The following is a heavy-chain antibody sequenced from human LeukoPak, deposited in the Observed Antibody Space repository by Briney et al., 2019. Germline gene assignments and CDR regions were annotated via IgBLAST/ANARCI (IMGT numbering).Heavy chain of an antibody. CDR3: ARDFLPGMDV. CDR2: ISSGSSTI. Sequence: GESLRLPCAASGFTVSSNYMSWVRQAPGKGLEWVSYISSGSSTIYYADSVKGRFTISRDNAKNSLYLQMNSLRDEDTAVYYCARDFLPGMDVWGQGTTVT. CDR1: GFTVSSNY. J-gene: IGHJ6*02. V-gene: IGHV3-48*02.